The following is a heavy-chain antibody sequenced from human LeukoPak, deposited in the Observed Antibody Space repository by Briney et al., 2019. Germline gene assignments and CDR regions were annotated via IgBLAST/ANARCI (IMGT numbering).Heavy chain of an antibody. CDR2: IYHSGST. D-gene: IGHD3-10*01. J-gene: IGHJ4*02. CDR3: ATSTKLLWFGELLQPFDY. V-gene: IGHV4-38-2*02. Sequence: KPSETLSLTCTVSGYSISSGYYWGWIRQPPGKGLEWIGSIYHSGSTYYNPSLKSRVTISVDTSKNQFSLKLSSVTAADTAVYYCATSTKLLWFGELLQPFDYWGQGTLVTVSS. CDR1: GYSISSGYY.